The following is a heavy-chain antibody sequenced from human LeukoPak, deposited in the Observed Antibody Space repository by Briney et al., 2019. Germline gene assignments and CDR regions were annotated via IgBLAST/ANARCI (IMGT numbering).Heavy chain of an antibody. CDR1: DFTFSTYG. CDR3: TKTDVAVTPPGPFFDY. D-gene: IGHD2-21*02. J-gene: IGHJ4*02. CDR2: ISGSGGDT. V-gene: IGHV3-23*01. Sequence: GGSLRLSCEASDFTFSTYGMSWVRQGPGKGLEWVSFISGSGGDTYYAYSVKGRFTISGDNSRDTLYLQMNSLRAEDTAIYYCTKTDVAVTPPGPFFDYWGQGTLVTVSS.